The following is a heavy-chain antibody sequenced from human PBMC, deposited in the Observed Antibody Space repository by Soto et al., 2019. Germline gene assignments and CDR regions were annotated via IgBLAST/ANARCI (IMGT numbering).Heavy chain of an antibody. V-gene: IGHV3-21*01. Sequence: GGSLRLSFAASGFTFSSYSMNWFRQAPGKGLEWVSSISSSSSYIYYADSVKGRFTISRDNAKNSLYLQMNSLRAEDTAVYYCARDVYSSSWYGAFDIWGQGTMVTVSS. CDR1: GFTFSSYS. CDR2: ISSSSSYI. D-gene: IGHD6-13*01. J-gene: IGHJ3*02. CDR3: ARDVYSSSWYGAFDI.